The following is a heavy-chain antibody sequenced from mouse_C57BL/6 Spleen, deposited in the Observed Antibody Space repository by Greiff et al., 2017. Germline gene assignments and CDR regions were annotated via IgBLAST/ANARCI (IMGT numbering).Heavy chain of an antibody. D-gene: IGHD3-2*02. CDR3: ARETAQATDYAMDY. J-gene: IGHJ4*01. V-gene: IGHV3-6*01. Sequence: EVKLQESGPGLVKPSQSLSLTCSVTGYSITSGYYWNWIRQFPGNKLEWMGYISYDGSNNYNPSLKNRISITRDTSKNQFFLKLNSVTTEDTATYYCARETAQATDYAMDYWGQGTSVTVSS. CDR1: GYSITSGYY. CDR2: ISYDGSN.